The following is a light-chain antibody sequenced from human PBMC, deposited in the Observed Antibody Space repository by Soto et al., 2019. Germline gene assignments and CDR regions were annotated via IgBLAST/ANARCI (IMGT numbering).Light chain of an antibody. CDR3: QQRNVWPPVT. Sequence: EVVMTQSPATLSMSPGERATLSCRASQSVGTNLAWYQQKPGQAPRLLIYGAFNRATGIPARFSGSGSGTDFTLTISSLEPEDSAVYYCQQRNVWPPVTFGQGTRLEIK. V-gene: IGKV3-11*01. CDR2: GAF. J-gene: IGKJ5*01. CDR1: QSVGTN.